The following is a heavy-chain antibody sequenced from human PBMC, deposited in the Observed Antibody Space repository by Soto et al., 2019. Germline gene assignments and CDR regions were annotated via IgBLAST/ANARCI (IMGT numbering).Heavy chain of an antibody. CDR2: IYYSGGT. V-gene: IGHV4-39*01. CDR3: ARGPYGDPPRFDY. CDR1: GGSISSGSYC. Sequence: QVQLQESGPGLVKPSETLSLTCTVSGGSISSGSYCWGWIRHPPGKGLEWVGSIYYSGGTDYNPSLKSRVTISVDTSKNQFSLKLSSVTAADTAIYSCARGPYGDPPRFDYWGQGTLVTVSS. D-gene: IGHD4-17*01. J-gene: IGHJ4*02.